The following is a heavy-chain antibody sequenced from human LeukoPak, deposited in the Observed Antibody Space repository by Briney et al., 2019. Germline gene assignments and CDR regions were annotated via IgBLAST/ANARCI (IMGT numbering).Heavy chain of an antibody. CDR3: ARAYGSGSRATNTLENAFDI. Sequence: GGSLRLSCAASGFTFSSYSMNWVRQAPGKGLEWVSSISSSSSYIYYADSVKGRFTISRDNAKNSLYLQMNSLRAEDTAVCYCARAYGSGSRATNTLENAFDIWGQGTMATVSS. CDR2: ISSSSSYI. V-gene: IGHV3-21*01. CDR1: GFTFSSYS. J-gene: IGHJ3*02. D-gene: IGHD3-10*01.